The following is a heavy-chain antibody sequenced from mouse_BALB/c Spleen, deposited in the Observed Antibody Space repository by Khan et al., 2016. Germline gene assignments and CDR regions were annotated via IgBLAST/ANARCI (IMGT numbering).Heavy chain of an antibody. CDR2: ISESGST. D-gene: IGHD2-14*01. J-gene: IGHJ4*01. CDR1: GYSITSDYA. CDR3: ARFHMYDAAISY. V-gene: IGHV3-2*02. Sequence: EVQLQESGPGLVKPSQSLSLTCTVTGYSITSDYAWNWIRQFPGNKLEWMGYISESGSTSYNPSLKSRISINRDTSKNQFLLQLNSVTTEDPATSYCARFHMYDAAISYLGHGTSVTVSS.